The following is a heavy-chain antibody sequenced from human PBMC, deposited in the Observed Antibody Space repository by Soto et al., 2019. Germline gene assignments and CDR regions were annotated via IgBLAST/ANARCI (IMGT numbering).Heavy chain of an antibody. Sequence: QVQLQQWGAGLLKPSETLSLTCAVYGGSFSGYYWSWIRQPPGKGLEWIGEINHSGSTNYNPSLKSRVTISVDTSTNHFSQKLSSVTAADTAVYYCARAVWSSRRHAFDICVHGTMVTVSS. J-gene: IGHJ3*02. V-gene: IGHV4-34*01. CDR2: INHSGST. CDR3: ARAVWSSRRHAFDI. CDR1: GGSFSGYY. D-gene: IGHD3-16*01.